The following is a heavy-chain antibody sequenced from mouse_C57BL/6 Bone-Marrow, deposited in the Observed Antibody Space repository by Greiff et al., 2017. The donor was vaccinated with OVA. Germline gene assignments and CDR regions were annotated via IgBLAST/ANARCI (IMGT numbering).Heavy chain of an antibody. CDR3: TGYDYGASWFAY. V-gene: IGHV14-4*01. J-gene: IGHJ3*01. CDR1: GFNIKDDY. D-gene: IGHD2-4*01. Sequence: EVQLQQSGAELVRPGASVKLSCTASGFNIKDDYMHWVKQRPEQGLEWIGWIDPENGDTEYASKFQGKATITADTSSNTAYLQLSSLTSEDPAVYYWTGYDYGASWFAYWGQGTLVTVSA. CDR2: IDPENGDT.